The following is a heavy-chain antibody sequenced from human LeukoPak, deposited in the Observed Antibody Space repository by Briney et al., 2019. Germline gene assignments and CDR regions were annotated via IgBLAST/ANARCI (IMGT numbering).Heavy chain of an antibody. CDR2: INPNSGGT. J-gene: IGHJ4*02. D-gene: IGHD1-26*01. Sequence: GASVKVSCKASGYTFTGYYMHWVRQAPGQGLEWMGRINPNSGGTNYAQKFQGRVTMTRDTSISTAYMELSRLRSDDTAVYYCARDAVGATTFWDDFDYWGQGTLVTVSS. CDR3: ARDAVGATTFWDDFDY. CDR1: GYTFTGYY. V-gene: IGHV1-2*06.